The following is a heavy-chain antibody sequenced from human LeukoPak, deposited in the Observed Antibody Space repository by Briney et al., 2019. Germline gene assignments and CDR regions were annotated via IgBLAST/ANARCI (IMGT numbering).Heavy chain of an antibody. J-gene: IGHJ4*02. CDR3: ARVTRRSSTSFEGTVDY. CDR1: GGSISSSSYY. V-gene: IGHV4-39*07. Sequence: PSETLSLTCTVSGGSISSSSYYWGWIRQPPGKGLEWIGSIYYSGSTYYNPSLKSRVTISVDTSKNQFSLKLSSVTAADTAVYYCARVTRRSSTSFEGTVDYWGQGTLVTVSS. CDR2: IYYSGST. D-gene: IGHD2-2*01.